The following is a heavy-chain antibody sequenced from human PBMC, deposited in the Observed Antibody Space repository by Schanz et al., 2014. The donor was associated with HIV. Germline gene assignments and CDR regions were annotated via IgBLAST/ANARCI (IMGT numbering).Heavy chain of an antibody. CDR3: ARAAFSSEYYYGMDV. V-gene: IGHV1-69*12. CDR1: GGTFSIYA. CDR2: IIPIFGTA. Sequence: QVQLVQSGAEVKKPGSSVKVSCKASGGTFSIYAISWVRQAPGQGLEWMGGIIPIFGTANYAQKFQGRGTIIADESTSTAYMELSSLRSADTAVYFCARAAFSSEYYYGMDVWGQGTTVTVSS. J-gene: IGHJ6*02. D-gene: IGHD3-3*02.